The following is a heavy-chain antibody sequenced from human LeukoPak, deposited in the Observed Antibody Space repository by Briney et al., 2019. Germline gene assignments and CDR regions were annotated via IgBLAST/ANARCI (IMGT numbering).Heavy chain of an antibody. J-gene: IGHJ3*02. V-gene: IGHV3-23*01. Sequence: HAGGSLRLSCAASGFTFSIYAMSWIRHAPGKGLECVSAISGSGGSTYYAASVKGRFTTSRDNSKNTLYLQMNSLRAEDTAVYYCAKETVTTGAFDIWGQGTMVTVSS. CDR2: ISGSGGST. CDR3: AKETVTTGAFDI. D-gene: IGHD4-17*01. CDR1: GFTFSIYA.